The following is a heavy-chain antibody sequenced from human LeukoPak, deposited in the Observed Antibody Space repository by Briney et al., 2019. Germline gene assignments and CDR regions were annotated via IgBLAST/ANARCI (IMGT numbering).Heavy chain of an antibody. D-gene: IGHD3-10*01. V-gene: IGHV1-58*02. J-gene: IGHJ4*02. CDR3: AGTPWFGELTLDY. CDR1: GFTFTSST. CDR2: IVVGSGNT. Sequence: SVKVSCKASGFTFTSSTIQWVRQARGQRLEGIGWIVVGSGNTNYAQKFQERVIITRDMSTTTVYMELSSLRSEDTAVYYCAGTPWFGELTLDYWGQGTLVTVSS.